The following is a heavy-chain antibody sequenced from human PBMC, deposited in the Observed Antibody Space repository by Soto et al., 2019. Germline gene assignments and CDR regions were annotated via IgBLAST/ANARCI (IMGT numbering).Heavy chain of an antibody. J-gene: IGHJ6*02. CDR2: IVPSVDTT. Sequence: QVQLVQSGTEVKKPGASVKVSCKASGGTFSRSGFHWVRQAPGQGLEWMGMIVPSVDTTNYAQKFQARVTISADQFTSTVYMELRSLRSADTAVYYCARCPQPPDTADPYAVYVWGQGTRVIVSS. V-gene: IGHV1-69*18. CDR1: GGTFSRSG. D-gene: IGHD5-18*01. CDR3: ARCPQPPDTADPYAVYV.